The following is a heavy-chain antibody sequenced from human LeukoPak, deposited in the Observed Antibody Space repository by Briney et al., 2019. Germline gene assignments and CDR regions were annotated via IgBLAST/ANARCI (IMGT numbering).Heavy chain of an antibody. CDR1: GFPFSTYW. Sequence: GGSLRLSCAASGFPFSTYWMAWVRQAPGKGRDWVANIRKDGGAEFYAASVKGRFIISRDNAKNSLYLQMNNLRDEDTAVYYCASSHDSSGNDWGQGTLVTV. D-gene: IGHD3-22*01. CDR2: IRKDGGAE. J-gene: IGHJ4*02. V-gene: IGHV3-7*01. CDR3: ASSHDSSGND.